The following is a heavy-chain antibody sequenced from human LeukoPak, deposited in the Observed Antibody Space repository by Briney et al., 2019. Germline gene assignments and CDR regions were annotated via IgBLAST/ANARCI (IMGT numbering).Heavy chain of an antibody. V-gene: IGHV3-23*01. J-gene: IGHJ5*02. D-gene: IGHD3-10*01. CDR1: GFTFSSYA. Sequence: PGGSLRLSCAASGFTFSSYAMNWVRQAPGKGLEWVSAISGSGGSTYYADSVKGRFTISRDNSKNTLYLQMNSLRAEDTAVYYCAKEGDYYGTHNWFDPWGQGTLVTVSS. CDR2: ISGSGGST. CDR3: AKEGDYYGTHNWFDP.